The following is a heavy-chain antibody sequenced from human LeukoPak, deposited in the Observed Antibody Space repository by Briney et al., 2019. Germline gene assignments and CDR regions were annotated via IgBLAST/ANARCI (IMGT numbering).Heavy chain of an antibody. CDR3: TRVFAYSYGDFDN. J-gene: IGHJ4*02. D-gene: IGHD5-18*01. V-gene: IGHV3-66*01. CDR1: GFTVRSNY. Sequence: GGSLRLSCEASGFTVRSNYMTWVRQAPGKGLEWVSVIYSGGGTYYADSVKDRFTISRDNSKNTLFLQMSSLRVEDSAVYYCTRVFAYSYGDFDNWGQGTLVAVSS. CDR2: IYSGGGT.